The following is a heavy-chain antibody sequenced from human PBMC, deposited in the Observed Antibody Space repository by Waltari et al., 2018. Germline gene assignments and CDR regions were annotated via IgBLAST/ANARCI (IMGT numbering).Heavy chain of an antibody. CDR3: ARDECSGGSCYSSYYYYGMDV. Sequence: QVQLVQSGAEVKKPGSSVKVSCKAYGGTFSSYAISWVRQAPGQGLEWMGRIIPIFGTANYAQKFQGRVTITADKSTSTAYMELSSLRSEDTAVYYCARDECSGGSCYSSYYYYGMDVWGQGTTVTVSS. J-gene: IGHJ6*02. D-gene: IGHD2-15*01. CDR2: IIPIFGTA. CDR1: GGTFSSYA. V-gene: IGHV1-69*08.